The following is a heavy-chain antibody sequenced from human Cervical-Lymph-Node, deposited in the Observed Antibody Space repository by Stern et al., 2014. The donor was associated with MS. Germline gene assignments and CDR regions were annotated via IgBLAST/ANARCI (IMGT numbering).Heavy chain of an antibody. J-gene: IGHJ4*02. CDR2: IYYSGTT. D-gene: IGHD5-12*01. V-gene: IGHV4-39*01. CDR3: ARHDGWLPHY. CDR1: GGSISRSTYY. Sequence: VHLVESGPGLVKPSETLSLTCSVSGGSISRSTYYWGWIRQPPGKGLEWIGSIYYSGTTYYNPSLKSRVTIDTSTNQFSLTLTSVTAADTAVYYCARHDGWLPHYWSQGTLVTVSS.